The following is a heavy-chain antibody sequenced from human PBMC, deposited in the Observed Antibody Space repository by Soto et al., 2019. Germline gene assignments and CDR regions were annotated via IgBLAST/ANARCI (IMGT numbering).Heavy chain of an antibody. D-gene: IGHD3-9*01. CDR2: IYSGGST. J-gene: IGHJ6*02. V-gene: IGHV3-53*01. CDR1: GFTVSSNY. CDR3: ARCRQYYDILTGSYYYYGMDV. Sequence: GSLRLSCAASGFTVSSNYMSWVRQAPGKGLEWVSVIYSGGSTYYADSVKGRFTISRDNSKNTLYLQMNSLRAEDTAVYYCARCRQYYDILTGSYYYYGMDVWGQGTTVTVSS.